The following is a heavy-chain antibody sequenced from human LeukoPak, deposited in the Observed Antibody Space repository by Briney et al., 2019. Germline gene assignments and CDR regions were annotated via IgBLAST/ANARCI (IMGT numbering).Heavy chain of an antibody. D-gene: IGHD5-18*01. CDR2: IYYSGST. J-gene: IGHJ4*02. Sequence: PSRTLSLTCTVSGGSISSGGYYWSWIRQHPGKGLEWIGYIYYSGSTYYNPSLKSRVTISVDTSKNQFSLKLSSVTAADTAVYYCARDRDTAYIDYWGQGTLVTVSS. CDR3: ARDRDTAYIDY. CDR1: GGSISSGGYY. V-gene: IGHV4-31*03.